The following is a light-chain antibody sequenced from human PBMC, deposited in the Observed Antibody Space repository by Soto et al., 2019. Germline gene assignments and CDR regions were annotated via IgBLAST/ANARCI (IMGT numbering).Light chain of an antibody. CDR3: GTWDSSLSAGYVV. CDR2: EVS. J-gene: IGLJ2*01. Sequence: QSVLTQPASVSGSPGQSITISCTGTSSDVGGYDFVSWYQQHPGKAPKLMIYEVSNRPSGVSNRFSGSKSGNTASLTISGLQAEDEADYYCGTWDSSLSAGYVVFGGGTKLTVL. V-gene: IGLV2-14*01. CDR1: SSDVGGYDF.